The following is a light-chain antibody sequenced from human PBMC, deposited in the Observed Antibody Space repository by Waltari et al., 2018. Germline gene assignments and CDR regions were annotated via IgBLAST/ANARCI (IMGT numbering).Light chain of an antibody. CDR2: DAS. V-gene: IGKV3-11*01. CDR1: QSVSSY. CDR3: QQRSNWYT. J-gene: IGKJ2*01. Sequence: ELVLTQSPATLSSSPGDSAPLSCRASQSVSSYLAWYQQKPGQAPRLLIYDASNRATGIPARFSGSGSGTDFTLTISSLEPEDFAVYYCQQRSNWYTFGQGTKLEIK.